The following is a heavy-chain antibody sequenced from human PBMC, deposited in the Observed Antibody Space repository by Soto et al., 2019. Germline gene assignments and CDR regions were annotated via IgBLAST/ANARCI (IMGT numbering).Heavy chain of an antibody. Sequence: TGGSLRLFCAASGFTFSSYAMHWVRQAPGKGLEYVSAISSNGGSTYYANSVKGRFTISRDNSKNTLYLQMGSLRAEDMAVYYCARNYGGNSYAFDIWGQGTMVTVSS. CDR2: ISSNGGST. J-gene: IGHJ3*02. V-gene: IGHV3-64*01. D-gene: IGHD2-21*02. CDR3: ARNYGGNSYAFDI. CDR1: GFTFSSYA.